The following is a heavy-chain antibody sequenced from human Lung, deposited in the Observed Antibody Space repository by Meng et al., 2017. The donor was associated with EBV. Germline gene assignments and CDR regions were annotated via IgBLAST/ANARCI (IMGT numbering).Heavy chain of an antibody. CDR2: IYHSGST. CDR1: DGSVNMSNW. Sequence: LHEAVPVLVKPSGTLSRTCAVSDGSVNMSNWCSWVRQPPGKGLELIGEIYHSGSTNYNPSLKSRVTISVDKSKNQFSLKLSSVTAADTAVYYCARVVTALWGYYFDYWGQGTLVTVSS. D-gene: IGHD2-21*02. V-gene: IGHV4-4*02. CDR3: ARVVTALWGYYFDY. J-gene: IGHJ4*02.